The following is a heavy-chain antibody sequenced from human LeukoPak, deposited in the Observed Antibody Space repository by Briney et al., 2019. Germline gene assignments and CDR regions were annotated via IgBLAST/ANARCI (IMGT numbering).Heavy chain of an antibody. D-gene: IGHD4-23*01. CDR3: ARDRNDYGGNWAFDY. Sequence: SETLSLTCTVSGGSISSYYWSWIRQPAGKGLEWIGRIYTSGSTNYNPSLKSRVTMSVDTSKNQFSLKLSSVTAADMAVYYCARDRNDYGGNWAFDYWGQGTLVTVSS. J-gene: IGHJ4*02. V-gene: IGHV4-4*07. CDR1: GGSISSYY. CDR2: IYTSGST.